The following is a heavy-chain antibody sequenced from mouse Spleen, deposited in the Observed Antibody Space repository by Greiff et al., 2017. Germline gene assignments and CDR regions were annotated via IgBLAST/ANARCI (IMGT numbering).Heavy chain of an antibody. CDR1: GYTFTSYW. CDR3: ARSRGVSYAMDY. CDR2: IYPGSGST. Sequence: QVQLQQPGAELVKPGASVKMSCKASGYTFTSYWITWVKQRPGQGLEWIGDIYPGSGSTNYNEKFKSKATLTVDTSSSIAYMQLSSLTSEDSAVYYCARSRGVSYAMDYWGQGTSVTVSS. V-gene: IGHV1-55*01. J-gene: IGHJ4*01.